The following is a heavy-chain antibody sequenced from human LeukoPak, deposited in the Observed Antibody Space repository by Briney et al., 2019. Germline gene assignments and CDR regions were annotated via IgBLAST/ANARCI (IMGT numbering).Heavy chain of an antibody. CDR3: ARDPIPYFYDSSGYFDY. CDR2: IYYSGST. CDR1: GGSISSYY. Sequence: SETLSLTCTVSGGSISSYYWSWIRQPPGKGLEWIGYIYYSGSTNYNPSLKSRVTISVDTATNQFSLKLSSVTAADTAVYYCARDPIPYFYDSSGYFDYWGQGTLVTVSS. J-gene: IGHJ4*02. D-gene: IGHD3-22*01. V-gene: IGHV4-59*12.